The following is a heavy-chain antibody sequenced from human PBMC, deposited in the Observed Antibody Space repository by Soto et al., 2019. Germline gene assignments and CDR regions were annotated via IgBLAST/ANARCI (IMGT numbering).Heavy chain of an antibody. CDR2: IVVGSGNA. CDR3: AADLRGTIFGVASDY. J-gene: IGHJ4*02. Sequence: SVKVSCKASGFTFTSSAVQWVRQARGQRLEWIGWIVVGSGNANYAQKFQERVTITRDMSTSTAYMELSSLRSEDTAVYYCAADLRGTIFGVASDYWGQGTLVTVSS. V-gene: IGHV1-58*01. D-gene: IGHD3-3*01. CDR1: GFTFTSSA.